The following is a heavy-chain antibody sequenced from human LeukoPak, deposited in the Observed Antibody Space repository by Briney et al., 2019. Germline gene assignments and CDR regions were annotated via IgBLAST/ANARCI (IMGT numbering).Heavy chain of an antibody. CDR3: ARGIVGAQGLSEYFQH. Sequence: GGSLTLSCAASGFTFSSYSMNWVRQAPGKGLEWVSYISSSSSTIYYADSVKGRFTISRDNAKNSLYLQMNSLRAEDTAVYYCARGIVGAQGLSEYFQHWGQGTLVTVSS. V-gene: IGHV3-48*01. CDR1: GFTFSSYS. D-gene: IGHD1-26*01. J-gene: IGHJ1*01. CDR2: ISSSSSTI.